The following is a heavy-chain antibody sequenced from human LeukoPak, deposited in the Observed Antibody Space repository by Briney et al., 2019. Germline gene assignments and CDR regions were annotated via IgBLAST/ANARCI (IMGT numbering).Heavy chain of an antibody. V-gene: IGHV3-33*05. CDR2: MSNSGENT. Sequence: GGSLRLSCAASGFTFSSYSMQWVRQTPGKGLEWVGIMSNSGENTFYGEAVKGRFTISRDNSKNTLYLQMNSLSAEDTAIYYCAKAYGDYSPYYYYMDVWGKGTTVTVS. CDR1: GFTFSSYS. CDR3: AKAYGDYSPYYYYMDV. D-gene: IGHD4-17*01. J-gene: IGHJ6*03.